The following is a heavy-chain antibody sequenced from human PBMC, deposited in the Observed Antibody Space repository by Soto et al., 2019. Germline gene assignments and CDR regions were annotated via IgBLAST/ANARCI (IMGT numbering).Heavy chain of an antibody. V-gene: IGHV4-4*02. D-gene: IGHD2-2*02. Sequence: QVQLQESGPGLVKPSGTLSLTCAVSGGSISSSNWWSWVRQPPGKGLEWIGEIYHSGGTNYNPSLESRVTITVDKSKNQFSLKLSSVTAADTVVYYCARRYCSSTSCYNRRGFYFDYWGQGTLVTVSS. CDR1: GGSISSSNW. CDR2: IYHSGGT. J-gene: IGHJ4*02. CDR3: ARRYCSSTSCYNRRGFYFDY.